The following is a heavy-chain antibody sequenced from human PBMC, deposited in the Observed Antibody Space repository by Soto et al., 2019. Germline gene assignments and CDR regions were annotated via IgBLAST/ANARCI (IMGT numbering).Heavy chain of an antibody. V-gene: IGHV4-34*01. J-gene: IGHJ5*02. CDR2: INHSGST. D-gene: IGHD6-19*01. Sequence: SETLSLTCAVYGGSFSGYYWSWIRQPPGKGLEWMGEINHSGSTNYNPTLKSRVTISVDTSTNQFSLKLSSVTAADAAAYYCARGSRGWYGIPYCWFDPWGQGTLVTVSS. CDR1: GGSFSGYY. CDR3: ARGSRGWYGIPYCWFDP.